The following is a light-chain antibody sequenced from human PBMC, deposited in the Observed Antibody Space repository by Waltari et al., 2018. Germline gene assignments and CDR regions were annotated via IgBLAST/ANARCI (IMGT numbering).Light chain of an antibody. CDR3: QQRSKSFT. V-gene: IGKV3-11*01. CDR2: DAS. Sequence: EIVLKQSPATLSLSPGDSATLSCRASQSISSYLAWYQPKPGQAPRLLIYDASTRATGIPARFSGSGSVTEFTLTISSLEPEDFAIYYCQQRSKSFTFGPGTKVDMK. CDR1: QSISSY. J-gene: IGKJ3*01.